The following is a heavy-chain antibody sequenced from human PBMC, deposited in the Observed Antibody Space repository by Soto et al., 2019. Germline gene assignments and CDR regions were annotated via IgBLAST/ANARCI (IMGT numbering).Heavy chain of an antibody. CDR2: IYYSGST. D-gene: IGHD2-2*01. CDR1: GGSISSYY. Sequence: PSETLSLTCTVSGGSISSYYWSWIRQPPGKGLEWIGYIYYSGSTNYNPSLKSRVTISVDTSKNQFSLKLSSVTAADTAVYYCARGGYCSSTSCYLPPDFDDWGQGTLVTVSS. J-gene: IGHJ4*02. CDR3: ARGGYCSSTSCYLPPDFDD. V-gene: IGHV4-59*08.